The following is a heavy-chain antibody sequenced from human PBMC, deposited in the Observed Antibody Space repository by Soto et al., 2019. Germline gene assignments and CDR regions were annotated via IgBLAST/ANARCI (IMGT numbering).Heavy chain of an antibody. D-gene: IGHD3-10*01. Sequence: ASVKVSCKASGYTFTGYGINWVRQAPGQGLEWMGWISGYNDNTLYAQKFQGRVTLTTDTSTSTAYMELKSLRSDDTAVYYCARDDDVSSTWFISYWGQGTQVTVSS. CDR1: GYTFTGYG. J-gene: IGHJ4*02. CDR2: ISGYNDNT. CDR3: ARDDDVSSTWFISY. V-gene: IGHV1-18*01.